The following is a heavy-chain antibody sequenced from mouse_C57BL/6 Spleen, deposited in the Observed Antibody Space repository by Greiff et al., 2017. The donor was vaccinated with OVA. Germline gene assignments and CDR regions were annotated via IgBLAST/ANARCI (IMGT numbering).Heavy chain of an antibody. CDR1: GYAFSSSW. J-gene: IGHJ2*01. CDR3: ARFGYYGSRYYFDY. CDR2: IYPGDGDT. Sequence: QVQLQQSGPELVKPGASVKISCKASGYAFSSSWMNWVKQRPGKGLEWIGRIYPGDGDTNYNGKFKGKATLTADKSSSTAYMQLSSLTSEDSAVYFCARFGYYGSRYYFDYWGKGTTLTVSS. V-gene: IGHV1-82*01. D-gene: IGHD1-1*01.